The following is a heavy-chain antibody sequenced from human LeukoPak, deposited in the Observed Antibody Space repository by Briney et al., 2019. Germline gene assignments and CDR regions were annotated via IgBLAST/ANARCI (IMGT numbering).Heavy chain of an antibody. V-gene: IGHV3-21*01. CDR1: GFIFGSST. J-gene: IGHJ5*01. CDR2: ISTSSSYI. CDR3: TRGYWFDS. Sequence: GGSLRLSCTTSGFIFGSSTMNWVRQAPGKGLEWVSTISTSSSYIYYADSVRGRYTISRDNAKSSFYLQMNSLRAEDTAVYYCTRGYWFDSWGQGILVTVSS.